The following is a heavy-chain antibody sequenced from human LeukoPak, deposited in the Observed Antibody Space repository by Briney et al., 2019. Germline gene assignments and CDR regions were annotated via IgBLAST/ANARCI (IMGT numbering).Heavy chain of an antibody. CDR1: GFTFSSYA. CDR3: AKDFHSSSWYYFDY. D-gene: IGHD6-13*01. J-gene: IGHJ4*02. Sequence: TGGSLRLSCAASGFTFSSYAMSWVRQAPGKGLGWVSAISGSGGSTYYADSVKGRFTISRDNSKNTLYLQMNSLRAEDTAVYYCAKDFHSSSWYYFDYWGQGTLVTVSS. V-gene: IGHV3-23*01. CDR2: ISGSGGST.